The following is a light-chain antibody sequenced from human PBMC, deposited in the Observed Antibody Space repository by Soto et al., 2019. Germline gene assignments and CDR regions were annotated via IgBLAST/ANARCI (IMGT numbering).Light chain of an antibody. CDR3: SSSAGSNNLV. V-gene: IGLV2-8*01. Sequence: QSALTQPPSASGSPGQSVTISCTGTSSDVGGYNYVSWYQQHPGKAPKFIIYEVSKRPSGVPDRFSGSKSGNTASLTVSGLQAEDEADYYCSSSAGSNNLVFGGGTKLTVL. J-gene: IGLJ2*01. CDR2: EVS. CDR1: SSDVGGYNY.